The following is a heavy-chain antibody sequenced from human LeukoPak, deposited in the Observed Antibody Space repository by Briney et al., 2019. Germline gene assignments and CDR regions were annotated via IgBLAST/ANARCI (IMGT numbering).Heavy chain of an antibody. J-gene: IGHJ4*02. CDR3: VRAPPNWGFNY. CDR2: MSPNSGNT. D-gene: IGHD7-27*01. CDR1: GYTFTSYD. Sequence: ASVKVSCKASGYTFTSYDINWVRQATEQGHEWLGWMSPNSGNTGYAQKFQGRVTMTRNTSITTAYMELSSLRSEDTAVYYCVRAPPNWGFNYWGQGTLVTVSS. V-gene: IGHV1-8*01.